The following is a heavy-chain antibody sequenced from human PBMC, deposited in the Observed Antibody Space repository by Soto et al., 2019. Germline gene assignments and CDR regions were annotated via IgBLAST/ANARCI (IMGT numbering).Heavy chain of an antibody. CDR2: ISSSSSYI. CDR3: ARDWVRRIAAAGQYYYYYYMDV. CDR1: GFTFSSYS. V-gene: IGHV3-21*01. J-gene: IGHJ6*03. D-gene: IGHD6-13*01. Sequence: LGGSLRLSCAASGFTFSSYSMNWVRQAPGKGLEWVSSISSSSSYIYYAESVKGRFTISRDNAKNSLYLQMNSLRAEDTAVYYCARDWVRRIAAAGQYYYYYYMDVWGKGTTVTVSS.